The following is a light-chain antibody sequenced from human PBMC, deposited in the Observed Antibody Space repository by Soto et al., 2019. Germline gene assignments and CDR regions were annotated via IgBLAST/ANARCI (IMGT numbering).Light chain of an antibody. CDR3: QQYDTDAWT. Sequence: DLPLTQSPSTLSASVGDRVTITCRASETISLWLAWYQQKPGKAPKLLMYKASTLESGVPSRFSGSGSGTEFTLSISGLQPDDFATYYCQQYDTDAWTFGQGTK. CDR1: ETISLW. J-gene: IGKJ1*01. CDR2: KAS. V-gene: IGKV1-5*03.